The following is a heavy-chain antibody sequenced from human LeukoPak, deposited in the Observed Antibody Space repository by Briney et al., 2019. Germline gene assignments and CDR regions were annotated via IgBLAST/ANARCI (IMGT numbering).Heavy chain of an antibody. D-gene: IGHD3-10*01. J-gene: IGHJ4*02. CDR1: GFTLSNAW. CDR3: TTDQEGFGELLDY. CDR2: IKRKTDGGTP. Sequence: GGCLRLSCAAFGFTLSNAWMRWVSQDPGNGLEWVGCIKRKTDGGTPAYAAPVKGRFTISRDDSKYTLYLQMNSLKTEDTAVYYCTTDQEGFGELLDYWGQGTLVTVSS. V-gene: IGHV3-15*01.